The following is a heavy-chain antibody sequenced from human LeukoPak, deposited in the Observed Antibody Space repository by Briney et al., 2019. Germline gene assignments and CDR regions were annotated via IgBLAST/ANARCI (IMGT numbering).Heavy chain of an antibody. J-gene: IGHJ4*02. V-gene: IGHV3-49*03. Sequence: PGRSLRLSCTSSGFTFGDYAMSWFRQAPGKGLEWVGFIRSKAYGGTTEYAASVKGRFTISRDDSKSIAYLQMNSLKTEDTAVYYCNLAVAGNSWGQGTLVTVSS. CDR2: IRSKAYGGTT. CDR1: GFTFGDYA. CDR3: NLAVAGNS. D-gene: IGHD6-19*01.